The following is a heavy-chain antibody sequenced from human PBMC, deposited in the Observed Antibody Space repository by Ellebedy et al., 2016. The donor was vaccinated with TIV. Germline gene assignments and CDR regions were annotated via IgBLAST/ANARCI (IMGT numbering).Heavy chain of an antibody. J-gene: IGHJ4*02. D-gene: IGHD4-23*01. CDR1: GFAFTNAW. V-gene: IGHV3-15*01. CDR2: IKRETDGGTT. CDR3: STLSSTVIKY. Sequence: GESLKISCTASGFAFTNAWMTWVRPAPGKGLEWVGHIKRETDGGTTDYATPVKGRFTISRDDSKTTLYLQMNSLKTEDTAEYYCSTLSSTVIKYWGQGTLVTVSS.